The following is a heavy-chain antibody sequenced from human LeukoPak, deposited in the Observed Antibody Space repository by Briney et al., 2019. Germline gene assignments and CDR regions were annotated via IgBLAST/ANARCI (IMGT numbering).Heavy chain of an antibody. CDR2: ISDTGGRT. J-gene: IGHJ4*02. CDR1: GITLSNYG. D-gene: IGHD3-10*01. V-gene: IGHV3-23*01. Sequence: GGSLRLSCAVSGITLSNYGMSWVRQAPGRGLKWVAGISDTGGRTNYADSVKGRFTISRDNPKNILYLQMNSLRAEDTAVYFCAKRGVVIRVILVGFHKEAYYFDSWGQGALVTVSS. CDR3: AKRGVVIRVILVGFHKEAYYFDS.